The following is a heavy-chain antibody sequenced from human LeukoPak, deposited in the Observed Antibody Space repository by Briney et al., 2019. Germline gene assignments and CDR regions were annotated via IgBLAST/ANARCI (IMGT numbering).Heavy chain of an antibody. V-gene: IGHV1-8*01. D-gene: IGHD3-16*01. CDR2: MNPNSGKT. J-gene: IGHJ6*02. CDR1: GYTFSSYD. CDR3: ASLSRASYYHYGMDV. Sequence: GASVKVFCKASGYTFSSYDINWVRQAIGQGLEWMGWMNPNSGKTGYAQKFQGRVTMTRNTSISTAYMELSSLRSEDTAVYYCASLSRASYYHYGMDVWGQGTTVTVSS.